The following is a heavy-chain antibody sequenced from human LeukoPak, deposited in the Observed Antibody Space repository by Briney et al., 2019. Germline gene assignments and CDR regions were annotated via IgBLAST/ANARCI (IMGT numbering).Heavy chain of an antibody. CDR2: INHSGST. J-gene: IGHJ5*02. V-gene: IGHV4-34*01. CDR3: ARLDLKYCSSTSCYTRGAYNWFDP. CDR1: GGSFSGYY. D-gene: IGHD2-2*02. Sequence: PPGALSLSCAVSGGSFSGYYGSRIRQPPVKGLKRIGEINHSGSTYYNPALKSRVTISVDTSKNQFSLKLSSVTAADTAVYYCARLDLKYCSSTSCYTRGAYNWFDPWGQGTLVTVSS.